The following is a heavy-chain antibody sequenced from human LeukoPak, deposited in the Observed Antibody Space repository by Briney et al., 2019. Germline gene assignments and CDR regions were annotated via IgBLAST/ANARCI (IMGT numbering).Heavy chain of an antibody. V-gene: IGHV3-64*01. CDR2: ISSIGGTS. CDR3: ARPYSSTLYFAFDI. D-gene: IGHD6-13*01. J-gene: IGHJ3*02. CDR1: GFTLSPYT. Sequence: PGGSLRLSCAASGFTLSPYTMHWVRQAPGEGLEYVSAISSIGGTSFYANSVKGRFTSTRDNAKNTLDLQMGSRRAEDMAVYYCARPYSSTLYFAFDIWGRGTMVTVSS.